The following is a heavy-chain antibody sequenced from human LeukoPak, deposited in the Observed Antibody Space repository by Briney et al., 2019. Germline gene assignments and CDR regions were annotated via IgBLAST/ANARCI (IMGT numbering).Heavy chain of an antibody. CDR2: ISSNGGST. J-gene: IGHJ2*01. CDR1: GFTFSSYA. V-gene: IGHV3-64*01. Sequence: GGSLRLSCAASGFTFSSYAMHWVRQAPGKGLEYVSAISSNGGSTYYAHSVKGRFTISRDNSKNTLYLQMGSLRAEDMAVYYCARGWGSKGRDFDLWGRGTLVTVSS. D-gene: IGHD7-27*01. CDR3: ARGWGSKGRDFDL.